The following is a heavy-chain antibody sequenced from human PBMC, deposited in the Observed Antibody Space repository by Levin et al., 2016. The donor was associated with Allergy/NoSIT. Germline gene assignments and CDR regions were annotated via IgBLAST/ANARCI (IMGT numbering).Heavy chain of an antibody. D-gene: IGHD1-7*01. CDR3: ARAPAYNWNYLPFDY. V-gene: IGHV4-34*01. CDR1: GGSFSGYY. J-gene: IGHJ4*02. CDR2: INHSGST. Sequence: SETLSLTCAVYGGSFSGYYWSWIRQPPGKGLEWIGEINHSGSTNYNPSLKSRVTISVDTSKNQFSLKLSSVTAADTAVYYCARAPAYNWNYLPFDYWGPGNPGHRLL.